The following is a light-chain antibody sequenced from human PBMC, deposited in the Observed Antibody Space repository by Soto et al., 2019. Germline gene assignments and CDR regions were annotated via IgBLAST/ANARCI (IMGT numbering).Light chain of an antibody. Sequence: QISHLPSSLSASIRGRVTMTCRASQSISSWLAWYQPEPGKAPKLLIYDASSLESGVPSRFSGSGSGTEFTLTISSLQPEDFATYYCLQHNSGLRTFGQGTKVDI. V-gene: IGKV1-5*01. CDR2: DAS. J-gene: IGKJ1*01. CDR3: LQHNSGLRT. CDR1: QSISSW.